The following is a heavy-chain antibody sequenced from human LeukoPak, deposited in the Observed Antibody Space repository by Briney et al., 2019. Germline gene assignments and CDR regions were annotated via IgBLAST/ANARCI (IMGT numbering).Heavy chain of an antibody. J-gene: IGHJ5*02. D-gene: IGHD5-18*01. CDR2: ISWNSGSI. V-gene: IGHV3-9*01. CDR3: AKDSYNYGVNWFAP. CDR1: GFTFDDYA. Sequence: PGGSLRLSCAASGFTFDDYAMHWVRQAPGKGLEWVSGISWNSGSIGYADSVKGRFTISRDNAKNSLYLQMNSLRAEDTALYYCAKDSYNYGVNWFAPWGQGTRVTVSS.